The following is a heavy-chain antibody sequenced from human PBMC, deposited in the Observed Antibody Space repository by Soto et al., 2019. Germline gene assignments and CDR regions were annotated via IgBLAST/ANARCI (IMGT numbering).Heavy chain of an antibody. Sequence: QLQLQESGPGLVKPSETLSLTCTVSGGSISSSSYYWGWIRQPPGKGLEWIGSIYYSGSTYYNPSLKSRVTISVDTSKNQFSLKLSSVTAADTAVYYCARPSGDYYFDYWGQGTLVTVSS. V-gene: IGHV4-39*01. D-gene: IGHD4-17*01. CDR2: IYYSGST. CDR1: GGSISSSSYY. J-gene: IGHJ4*02. CDR3: ARPSGDYYFDY.